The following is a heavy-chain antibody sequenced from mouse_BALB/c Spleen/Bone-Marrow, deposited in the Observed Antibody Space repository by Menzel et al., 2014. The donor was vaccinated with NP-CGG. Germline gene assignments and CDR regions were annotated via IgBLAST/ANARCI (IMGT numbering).Heavy chain of an antibody. J-gene: IGHJ4*01. D-gene: IGHD4-1*01. Sequence: QVQLQQSGPDLVAPSQSLSLTCTVSGFSLTSYGLHWVRQPPGKGLEWLGVIWSDGSTTYNSALKSRLSISKDNSKRQVLLKMNSRQTDDTAMYYCARAGTDYAMDYWGQGTSVTVSS. CDR3: ARAGTDYAMDY. V-gene: IGHV2-6-2*01. CDR2: IWSDGST. CDR1: GFSLTSYG.